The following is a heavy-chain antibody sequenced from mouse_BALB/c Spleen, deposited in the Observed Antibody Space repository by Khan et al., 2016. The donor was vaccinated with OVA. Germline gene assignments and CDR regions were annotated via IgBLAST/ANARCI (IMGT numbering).Heavy chain of an antibody. CDR1: GYSITSDYA. J-gene: IGHJ4*01. V-gene: IGHV3-2*02. Sequence: VQLKESGPGRVKPSQSLSLTYTVTGYSITSDYAWNWIRQFPGNKLEWMGYISYSGSTNYNPALKSRISITRDTSKNQFFLQLNSVTTEDTATYYCARDGSRYNYAMDYWGQGTSVTVSS. CDR2: ISYSGST. D-gene: IGHD2-3*01. CDR3: ARDGSRYNYAMDY.